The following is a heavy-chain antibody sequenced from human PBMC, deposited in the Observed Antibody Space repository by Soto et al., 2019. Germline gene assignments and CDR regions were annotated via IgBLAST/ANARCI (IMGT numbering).Heavy chain of an antibody. V-gene: IGHV4-59*08. J-gene: IGHJ2*01. D-gene: IGHD2-21*01. CDR3: FQAEDGIRGDRSVSAFLLNRSSDL. CDR2: VYYTGST. Sequence: GKGLEWIGYVYYTGSTNYNPSLKSRVTISLDRSKNHFSLKLSSVTAADTAVFFFFQAEDGIRGDRSVSAFLLNRSSDL.